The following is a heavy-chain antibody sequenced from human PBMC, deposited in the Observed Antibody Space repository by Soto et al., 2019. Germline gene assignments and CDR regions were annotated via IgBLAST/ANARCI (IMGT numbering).Heavy chain of an antibody. CDR1: GFTFSSYA. CDR3: ASEIVVADY. J-gene: IGHJ4*02. D-gene: IGHD2-15*01. CDR2: ISSSSSYI. V-gene: IGHV3-21*01. Sequence: PGGSLRLSCAASGFTFSSYAMSWVRQAPGKGLEWVSSISSSSSYIYYADSVKGRFTISRDNAKNSLYLQMNSLRAEDTAVYYCASEIVVADYWGQGTLVTVSS.